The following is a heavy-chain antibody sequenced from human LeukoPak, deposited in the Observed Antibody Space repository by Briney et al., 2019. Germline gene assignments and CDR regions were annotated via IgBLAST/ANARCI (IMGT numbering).Heavy chain of an antibody. CDR2: ISTSGSTI. Sequence: GRSLRLSCAASGFTFSSYGMNWVRQAPGKGLEWVSYISTSGSTIYYADSVKGRFTISRDNAKNSLYLQMNSLRAEDTAVYYCARGTRVTVVDYWGQGTLVTVSS. V-gene: IGHV3-48*04. CDR1: GFTFSSYG. CDR3: ARGTRVTVVDY. D-gene: IGHD4-17*01. J-gene: IGHJ4*02.